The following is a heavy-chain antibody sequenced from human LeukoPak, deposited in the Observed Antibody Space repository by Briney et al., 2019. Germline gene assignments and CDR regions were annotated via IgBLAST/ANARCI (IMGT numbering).Heavy chain of an antibody. V-gene: IGHV3-11*01. J-gene: IGHJ4*02. Sequence: GGSLRLSCAASGFTFSDYYMSWIRQAPGKGLEWVSYISSSGSTRYYADSVKGRFTISRDNVKNSLYLQMNSLRAEDTAIYYCTTDTWYSAGHWGQGTLVTVSS. CDR3: TTDTWYSAGH. D-gene: IGHD2-15*01. CDR1: GFTFSDYY. CDR2: ISSSGSTR.